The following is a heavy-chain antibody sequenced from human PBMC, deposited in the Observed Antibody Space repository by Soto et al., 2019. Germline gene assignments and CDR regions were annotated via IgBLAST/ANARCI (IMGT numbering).Heavy chain of an antibody. Sequence: QVQLVQSGAEVKKPGASVKVSCKASGYTFTTYTMHWVRQAPRQGHEWMGWINAGHGNTRYSPKFQDRLTITRDTSATTAYMELSNLKSEDTAVYFCARSNWNYEFSNWFDPWGQGTLVTVSS. CDR1: GYTFTTYT. J-gene: IGHJ5*02. D-gene: IGHD1-7*01. V-gene: IGHV1-3*01. CDR3: ARSNWNYEFSNWFDP. CDR2: INAGHGNT.